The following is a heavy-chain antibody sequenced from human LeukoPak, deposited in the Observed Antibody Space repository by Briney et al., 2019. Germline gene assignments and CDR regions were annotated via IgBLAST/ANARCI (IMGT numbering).Heavy chain of an antibody. CDR1: GGSISNYY. D-gene: IGHD3-10*01. CDR2: ISYSGST. J-gene: IGHJ4*02. V-gene: IGHV4-59*01. CDR3: ARDWGSGAGTWSRFDY. Sequence: SETLSLTCTVSGGSISNYYWSWIRQPPGKGLECIGYISYSGSTNYNPSLKSRVTMSVDTPKNQFSLKLSSVTAADTAVYYCARDWGSGAGTWSRFDYWGQGTLVTVSS.